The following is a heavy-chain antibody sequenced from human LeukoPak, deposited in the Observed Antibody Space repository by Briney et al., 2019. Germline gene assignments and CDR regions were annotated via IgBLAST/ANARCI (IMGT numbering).Heavy chain of an antibody. V-gene: IGHV4-39*07. D-gene: IGHD3-22*01. Sequence: SETLSLTCTVSGGSISSSSYYWGWIRQPPGKGLEWIGSIYYSGSTNYNPSLKSRVTISVDTSKNQFSLKLSSVTAADTAVYYCARNYDSSGYYFRVAFDIWGQGTMVTVSS. CDR3: ARNYDSSGYYFRVAFDI. CDR2: IYYSGST. CDR1: GGSISSSSYY. J-gene: IGHJ3*02.